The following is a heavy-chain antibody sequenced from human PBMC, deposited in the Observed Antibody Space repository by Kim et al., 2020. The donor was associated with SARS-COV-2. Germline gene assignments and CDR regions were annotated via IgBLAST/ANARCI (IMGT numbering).Heavy chain of an antibody. J-gene: IGHJ6*02. V-gene: IGHV3-53*01. D-gene: IGHD6-25*01. CDR1: GFTVSSNY. Sequence: GGSLRLSCAASGFTVSSNYMSWVRQAPGKGLEWVSLIYSGGSAYYADSVMGRFTNSRDNSKNTLYLQMNSLRAEDTAVYYCARPIAGANRGMDVWGQGTTDTVSS. CDR3: ARPIAGANRGMDV. CDR2: IYSGGSA.